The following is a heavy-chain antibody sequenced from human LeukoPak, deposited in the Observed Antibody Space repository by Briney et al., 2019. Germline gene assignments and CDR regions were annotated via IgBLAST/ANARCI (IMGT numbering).Heavy chain of an antibody. J-gene: IGHJ4*02. CDR1: GGSTSSSSYY. CDR3: AKSFQYNWNDGAFDY. V-gene: IGHV4-39*01. D-gene: IGHD1-1*01. Sequence: SETLSLTCTVSGGSTSSSSYYWGWIRQPPGKGLEWIGSIYYSGSTYYNPALKSRVTISVDTAKNQFSLNLSSVTAADTAWYYCAKSFQYNWNDGAFDYWGQGTLVTVSS. CDR2: IYYSGST.